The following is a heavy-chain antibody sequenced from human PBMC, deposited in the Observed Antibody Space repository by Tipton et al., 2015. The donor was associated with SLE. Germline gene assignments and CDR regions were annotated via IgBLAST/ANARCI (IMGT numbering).Heavy chain of an antibody. CDR1: GDSINTYY. D-gene: IGHD3-22*01. Sequence: TLSLTCSVSGDSINTYYWTWIRQSPGKGLEWIWNIYTSGSTLYNPSLESRVTISMDTSKNQFSLRLSSVTAAGTAVYYCARENMYYFDSTGYSTFDYWGQGTLVTVSS. CDR2: IYTSGST. CDR3: ARENMYYFDSTGYSTFDY. V-gene: IGHV4-59*01. J-gene: IGHJ4*02.